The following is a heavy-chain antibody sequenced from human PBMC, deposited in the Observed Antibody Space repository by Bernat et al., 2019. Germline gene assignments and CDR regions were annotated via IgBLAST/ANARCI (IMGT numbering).Heavy chain of an antibody. V-gene: IGHV3-30*03. CDR3: AREFISALGYCSGGSCYRYFDL. CDR1: GFTFSSYG. J-gene: IGHJ2*01. D-gene: IGHD2-15*01. Sequence: QVQLVESGGGVVQPGRSLRLSCAASGFTFSSYGMHWVRQAPGKGLEWVAVISYDGSNKYYADSVKGRFTISRDNSKNTLYLQMNSLRAEDTAVYYCAREFISALGYCSGGSCYRYFDLWGRGTLVTVSS. CDR2: ISYDGSNK.